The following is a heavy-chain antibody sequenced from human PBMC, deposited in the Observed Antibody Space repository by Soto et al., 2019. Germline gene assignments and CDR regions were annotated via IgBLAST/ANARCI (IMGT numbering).Heavy chain of an antibody. CDR3: ARGGYSYGYMGYFDY. Sequence: GASVKVSCKASGYTFANYAIHWVRQAPGQRLEWMGWINAGNSNTRYSQNFQGRVTITRDTSASTAYMELSSLRSEDTALYYCARGGYSYGYMGYFDYCGQGTLVTVSS. V-gene: IGHV1-3*01. J-gene: IGHJ4*01. CDR2: INAGNSNT. CDR1: GYTFANYA. D-gene: IGHD5-18*01.